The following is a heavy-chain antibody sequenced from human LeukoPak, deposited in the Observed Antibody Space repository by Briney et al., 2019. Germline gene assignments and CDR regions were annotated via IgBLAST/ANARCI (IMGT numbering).Heavy chain of an antibody. CDR2: ISSSSSYI. J-gene: IGHJ6*04. CDR3: ARDPGYCSSTRCSGSGMDV. V-gene: IGHV3-21*01. CDR1: GFTFSSYS. D-gene: IGHD2-2*01. Sequence: GGSLRLSCAASGFTFSSYSMNWVRQAPGKGLEWVSSISSSSSYIYYADSVKGRFTISRDNAKNSLYLQMNSLRAEDTAVYYCARDPGYCSSTRCSGSGMDVWGKGATVTVSS.